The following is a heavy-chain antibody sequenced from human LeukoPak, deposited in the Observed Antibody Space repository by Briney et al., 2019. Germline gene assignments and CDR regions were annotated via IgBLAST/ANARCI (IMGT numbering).Heavy chain of an antibody. V-gene: IGHV1-46*01. CDR3: AREGVRSGYAAAFDI. CDR2: INSSGDNT. CDR1: GYTFTSYY. Sequence: ASVKVSCKASGYTFTSYYMYWVRQAPGQGLEWMGIINSSGDNTNYAQKFQGRVTMTRDMSTTTVYMELSSLRSEDTAVYYCAREGVRSGYAAAFDIWGQGTMVTVSS. J-gene: IGHJ3*02. D-gene: IGHD5-12*01.